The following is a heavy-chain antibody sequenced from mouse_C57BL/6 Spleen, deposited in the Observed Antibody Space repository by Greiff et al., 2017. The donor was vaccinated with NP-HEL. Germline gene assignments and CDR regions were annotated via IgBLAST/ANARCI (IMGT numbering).Heavy chain of an antibody. J-gene: IGHJ4*01. V-gene: IGHV5-4*01. CDR2: ISDGGSYT. CDR3: ARESPPITTVVGPYAMDY. Sequence: EVQLVESGGGLVKPGGSLKLSCAASGFTFSSYAMSWVRQTPEKRLEWVATISDGGSYTYYPDNVKGRFTISRDNAKNNLYLQMSHLKSEDTAMYYCARESPPITTVVGPYAMDYWGQGTSVTVSS. D-gene: IGHD1-1*01. CDR1: GFTFSSYA.